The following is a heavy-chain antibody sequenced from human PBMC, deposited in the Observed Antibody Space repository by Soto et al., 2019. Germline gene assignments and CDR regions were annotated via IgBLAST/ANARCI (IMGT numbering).Heavy chain of an antibody. CDR2: INHSGST. CDR1: GGTFSGYY. J-gene: IGHJ6*03. V-gene: IGHV4-34*01. Sequence: PSETLSLTCAVDGGTFSGYYLSWIRQTPGKGLEWIGEINHSGSTNYNPSLKSRVTISVDTSKNQFSLKLSSVTAADTAVYYCARRKGLYYYYYMDVWGKGTTVTVSS. CDR3: ARRKGLYYYYYMDV.